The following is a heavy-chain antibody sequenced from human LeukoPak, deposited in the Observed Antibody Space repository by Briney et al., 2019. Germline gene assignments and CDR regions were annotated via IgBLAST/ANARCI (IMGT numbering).Heavy chain of an antibody. J-gene: IGHJ4*02. CDR2: IYYSGST. CDR1: GGSISSSSYY. CDR3: ARGYSTGPAVY. D-gene: IGHD2-8*02. Sequence: SETLSLTCTVSGGSISSSSYYWGWIRQPPGKGLEWIGSIYYSGSTYYNPSLKSRVTISVDTSKNQFSLKLSSVTAADTAVYYCARGYSTGPAVYWGQGTLVTVSS. V-gene: IGHV4-39*01.